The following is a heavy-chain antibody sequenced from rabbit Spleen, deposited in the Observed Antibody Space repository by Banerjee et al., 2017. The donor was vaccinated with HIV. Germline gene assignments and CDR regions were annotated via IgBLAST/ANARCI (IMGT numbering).Heavy chain of an antibody. CDR2: IYAGGSGTT. CDR1: GFSFTNYY. J-gene: IGHJ3*01. Sequence: QEQLVESGGGLVQPEGSLTLTCTASGFSFTNYYMCWVRQAPGKGLEWIGCIYAGGSGTTYYASWAKGRFTVSKASSTTVTLQMTSLTAADTATYFCARAPYVSGAGGLAYASTRLNLWGQGTLVTVS. D-gene: IGHD6-1*01. CDR3: ARAPYVSGAGGLAYASTRLNL. V-gene: IGHV1S45*01.